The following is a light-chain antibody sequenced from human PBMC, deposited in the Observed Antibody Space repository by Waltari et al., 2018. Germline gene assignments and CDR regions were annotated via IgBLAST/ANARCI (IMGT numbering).Light chain of an antibody. CDR3: MQATHWPRIT. V-gene: IGKV2-30*01. CDR2: MVS. J-gene: IGKJ5*01. CDR1: LVYSYGNTY. Sequence: LVYSYGNTYSNWCQQRLGQSPRHLNYMVSERDAGVPDRVSGCGSGTDFTLKISRVEAVDIGIYYFMQATHWPRITFGQVTRLEIK.